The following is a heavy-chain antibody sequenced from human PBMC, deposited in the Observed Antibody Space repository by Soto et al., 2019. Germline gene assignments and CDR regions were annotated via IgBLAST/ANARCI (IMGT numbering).Heavy chain of an antibody. CDR3: AKDQERVTAAPDY. V-gene: IGHV3-23*01. CDR2: ISGSGGST. J-gene: IGHJ4*02. D-gene: IGHD2-21*02. Sequence: GGALRLSCAASGFTFSSYAISWVRQAPGKGLEWVSAISGSGGSTYYADSVKGRFTISRDNSKNTLYLQMNSLRAEDTAVYYCAKDQERVTAAPDYWGQGTLVTVSS. CDR1: GFTFSSYA.